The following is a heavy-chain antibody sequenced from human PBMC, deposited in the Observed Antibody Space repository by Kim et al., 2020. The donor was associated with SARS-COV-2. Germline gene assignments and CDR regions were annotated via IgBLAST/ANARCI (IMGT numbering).Heavy chain of an antibody. CDR3: ARHGPQSPAGRNSYYYAIDV. CDR1: GFPVSSNH. V-gene: IGHV3-66*04. CDR2: IYSGGDT. Sequence: GGSLRLSCAASGFPVSSNHMIWVRQAPGKGLHWVSVIYSGGDTEFAESVKGRITIYRDNSKNTIDFQMTSLRAEDTGVYYCARHGPQSPAGRNSYYYAIDVWGQGAAVSFSS. J-gene: IGHJ6*02. D-gene: IGHD2-2*01.